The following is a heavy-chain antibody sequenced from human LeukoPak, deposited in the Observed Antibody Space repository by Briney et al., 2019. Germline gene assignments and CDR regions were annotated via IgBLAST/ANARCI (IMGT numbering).Heavy chain of an antibody. CDR3: AKPRAMTTGVGRYFDL. J-gene: IGHJ2*01. Sequence: PGGSLRLSCGASGFTFTSYAMSWIRQAPGKGLDWVSAISGGGENTYYGDSVKGRFTISRDNSKNTLYLQMNSLRAEDTATYYCAKPRAMTTGVGRYFDLWGRGTLVTVSS. CDR1: GFTFTSYA. V-gene: IGHV3-23*01. CDR2: ISGGGENT. D-gene: IGHD1-1*01.